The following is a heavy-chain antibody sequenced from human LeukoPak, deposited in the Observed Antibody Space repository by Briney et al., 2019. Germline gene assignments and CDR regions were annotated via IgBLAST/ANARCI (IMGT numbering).Heavy chain of an antibody. D-gene: IGHD3-16*01. CDR1: GYNLNTYH. CDR2: ITSTGTTT. Sequence: ASVRVSCKASGYNLNTYHMHWVRQAPGQGLEWMGKITSTGTTTICAQKFQGRVTMTRDTSTSTVYMDLSSLRSDDTAVYYCATEYVRTHYFDWWGQGTLVTVSS. V-gene: IGHV1-46*02. CDR3: ATEYVRTHYFDW. J-gene: IGHJ4*02.